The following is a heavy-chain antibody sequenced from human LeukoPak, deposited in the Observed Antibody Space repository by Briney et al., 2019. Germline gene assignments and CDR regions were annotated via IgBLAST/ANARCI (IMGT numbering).Heavy chain of an antibody. J-gene: IGHJ4*02. V-gene: IGHV3-21*01. D-gene: IGHD6-19*01. Sequence: GGSLRLSCAASGLTFSTYSMNWVRQAPGKGLEWVSSISSSGTYIYYADSVRGRFTISRDNAKNSLYLQMHSLRAEDTAVYYCARDRSGWSFDYWGQGTLVTVSS. CDR1: GLTFSTYS. CDR3: ARDRSGWSFDY. CDR2: ISSSGTYI.